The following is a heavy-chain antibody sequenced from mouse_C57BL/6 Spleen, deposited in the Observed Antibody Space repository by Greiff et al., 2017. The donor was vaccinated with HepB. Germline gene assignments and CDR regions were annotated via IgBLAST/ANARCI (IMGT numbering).Heavy chain of an antibody. J-gene: IGHJ4*01. CDR2: INYDGSST. Sequence: EVKLVESEGGLVQPGSSMKLSCTASGFTFSDYYMAWVRQVPEKGLEWVANINYDGSSTYYLESLKSRFIISRDNAKNSLYLKMSSLKSEDTATYYCARDGGFKIYSNYGRGAMHYWGQGPSVTVSS. CDR1: GFTFSDYY. D-gene: IGHD2-5*01. CDR3: ARDGGFKIYSNYGRGAMHY. V-gene: IGHV5-16*01.